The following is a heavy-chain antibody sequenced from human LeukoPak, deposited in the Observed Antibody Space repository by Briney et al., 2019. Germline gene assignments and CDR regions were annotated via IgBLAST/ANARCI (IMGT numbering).Heavy chain of an antibody. Sequence: ASVKVSCKASGYTFTGYYMHWVRQAPGQGLEWMGWINPNSGGTNYAQKFQGRVTMTRDTSISTAYMELSRLRSDDTAVYYCAREPLYSSGSDCWGQGTLVTVSS. D-gene: IGHD6-19*01. CDR2: INPNSGGT. J-gene: IGHJ4*02. CDR3: AREPLYSSGSDC. CDR1: GYTFTGYY. V-gene: IGHV1-2*02.